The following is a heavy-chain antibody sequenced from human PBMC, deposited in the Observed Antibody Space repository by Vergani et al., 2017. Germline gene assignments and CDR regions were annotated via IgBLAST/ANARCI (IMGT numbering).Heavy chain of an antibody. V-gene: IGHV3-21*01. Sequence: EVQLVESGGGLVKPGGSLRLSCAASGFTFSSYSMNWVRQAPGKGLEWVSSISSSSSYIYYADSVKGRFTISRDNAKNSLYLQMNSLRAEDTAVYYCARDPDTKGAPAFDYWGKGTLVTVSS. CDR3: ARDPDTKGAPAFDY. J-gene: IGHJ4*02. D-gene: IGHD1-26*01. CDR1: GFTFSSYS. CDR2: ISSSSSYI.